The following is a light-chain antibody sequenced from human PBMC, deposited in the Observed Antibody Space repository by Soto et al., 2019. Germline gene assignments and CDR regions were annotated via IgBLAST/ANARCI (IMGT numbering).Light chain of an antibody. CDR2: AAS. J-gene: IGKJ3*01. CDR3: LQLDTFPRT. V-gene: IGKV1-9*01. Sequence: IPLTQSPSSLSASVGDRVTITCRASQGISNYFAWYQQKPGKAPKLLIYAASTLQNRVPSRFSGSASGTDFTLTINSLQPEDFATYYCLQLDTFPRTFGPGTKVDIK. CDR1: QGISNY.